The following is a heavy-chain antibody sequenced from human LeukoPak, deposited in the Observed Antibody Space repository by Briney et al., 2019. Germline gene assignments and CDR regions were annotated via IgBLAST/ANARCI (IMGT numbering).Heavy chain of an antibody. V-gene: IGHV4-31*03. J-gene: IGHJ4*02. D-gene: IGHD5-24*01. CDR3: ARGQRDGYSRSFDY. CDR1: GGSISSGGYY. CDR2: IYYSGST. Sequence: SQTLSLTCTVSGGSISSGGYYWSWIRQHPGKGLEWIGYIYYSGSTYYNPSLKSRVTISVDTSKNQFSLKLSSVTAADTAVYYCARGQRDGYSRSFDYWGQGTLVTVSS.